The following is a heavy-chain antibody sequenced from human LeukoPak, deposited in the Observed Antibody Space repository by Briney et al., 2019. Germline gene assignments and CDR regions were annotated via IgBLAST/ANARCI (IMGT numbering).Heavy chain of an antibody. V-gene: IGHV4-59*07. Sequence: SDTLSLTCTVSGGSISSYYWSWIRQPPGKGLEWIGYIFYSGSTNYNPSLKSRVTISEDTSKNQFSLKLSSVTAADTAVYYCARSVAAAGTARFDYWGQGTLVTVSS. CDR2: IFYSGST. D-gene: IGHD6-13*01. CDR3: ARSVAAAGTARFDY. J-gene: IGHJ4*02. CDR1: GGSISSYY.